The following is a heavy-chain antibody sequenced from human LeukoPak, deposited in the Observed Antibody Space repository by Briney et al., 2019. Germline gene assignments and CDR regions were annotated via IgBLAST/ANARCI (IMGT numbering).Heavy chain of an antibody. D-gene: IGHD4-17*01. J-gene: IGHJ3*02. V-gene: IGHV3-9*01. Sequence: GGSLRLSCSASGFTFDDYAMHWVRQAPGKGLEWVSGISWNSGTIGYAVSVKGRFTISRDSAKNSLFLQMNSLRPDDTALYFCAKGSRYTVTADGFNIWGLGTMVTVSS. CDR1: GFTFDDYA. CDR2: ISWNSGTI. CDR3: AKGSRYTVTADGFNI.